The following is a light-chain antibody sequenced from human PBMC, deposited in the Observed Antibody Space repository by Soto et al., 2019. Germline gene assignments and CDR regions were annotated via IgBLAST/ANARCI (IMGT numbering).Light chain of an antibody. J-gene: IGLJ1*01. V-gene: IGLV1-44*01. CDR2: TNS. CDR1: SSNIGDNA. Sequence: QSVLTQPPSASGTPGQRVTISCSGSSSNIGDNAVNWYQRLPGAAPKLLIFTNSQRPSGVPDRFSGSKSGTSASLAISGLQSEDEADYYCATWDDSLNGYVFGTGTKLTVL. CDR3: ATWDDSLNGYV.